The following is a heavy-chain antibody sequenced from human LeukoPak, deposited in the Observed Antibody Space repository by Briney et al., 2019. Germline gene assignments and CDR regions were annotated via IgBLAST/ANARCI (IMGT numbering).Heavy chain of an antibody. CDR2: IYYSGST. Sequence: PSETLSLTCTVSGDSVSSSSYYWGWIRQPPGKGLEWIGNIYYSGSTYHNPSLASRVTISVDTSKNQFSLKLNSVTAADTAVYYCARFITMIDEARYYFDYWGQGTLVTVSS. CDR3: ARFITMIDEARYYFDY. V-gene: IGHV4-39*01. CDR1: GDSVSSSSYY. J-gene: IGHJ4*02. D-gene: IGHD3-22*01.